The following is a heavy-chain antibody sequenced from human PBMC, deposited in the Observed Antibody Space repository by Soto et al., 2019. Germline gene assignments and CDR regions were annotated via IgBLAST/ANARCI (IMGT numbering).Heavy chain of an antibody. V-gene: IGHV3-30*03. CDR2: TSYDGSNK. J-gene: IGHJ1*01. D-gene: IGHD3-16*01. Sequence: QVQLVESGGGVVQPGTSLRLSCVGSGFTFRSYVIHWVRQAPGKGLVWVALTSYDGSNKDYGDSVKGRFTISRDNSSNTVDLQMDSLTREDTAFYYCARWGTTGGLDVWGQGTLVSVSS. CDR3: ARWGTTGGLDV. CDR1: GFTFRSYV.